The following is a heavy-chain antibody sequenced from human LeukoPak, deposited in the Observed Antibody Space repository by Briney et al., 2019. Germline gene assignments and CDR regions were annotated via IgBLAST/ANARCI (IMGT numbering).Heavy chain of an antibody. CDR3: ASGADYYDSSGYDY. CDR1: GYTFTGYY. Sequence: ASVKVSCKASGYTFTGYYMHWVRQAPGQGLEWMGWINPNSGGTNYAQKFQGRVTMTGDTSISTAYMELSRLRSDDTAVYYCASGADYYDSSGYDYWGQGTLVTVSS. D-gene: IGHD3-22*01. V-gene: IGHV1-2*02. J-gene: IGHJ4*02. CDR2: INPNSGGT.